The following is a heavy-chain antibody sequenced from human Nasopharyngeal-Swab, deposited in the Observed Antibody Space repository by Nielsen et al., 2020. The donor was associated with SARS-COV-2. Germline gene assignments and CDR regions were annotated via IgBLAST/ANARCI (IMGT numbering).Heavy chain of an antibody. CDR3: ARDRGSSSSMSWFDP. Sequence: GGSLRLSCAASGFTFSSYSMNWVRQAPGKGLEWVSSISSSSSYIYYADSVKGRFTISRDNAKNSLYLQMNSLRAEDTAVYYCARDRGSSSSMSWFDPWGQGTLVTVSS. J-gene: IGHJ5*02. V-gene: IGHV3-21*01. D-gene: IGHD6-6*01. CDR2: ISSSSSYI. CDR1: GFTFSSYS.